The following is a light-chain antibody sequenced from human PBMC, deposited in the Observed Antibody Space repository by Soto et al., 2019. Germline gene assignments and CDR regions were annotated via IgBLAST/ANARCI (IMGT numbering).Light chain of an antibody. CDR2: EVS. Sequence: QSALTQPASVSGSPGQSITISCTGTSSDVGGYNYVSWYQQHPGKAPKLMIYEVSYRPSGVANRFSGSKSGNAASLTISGRQAEDEADYYCSSYTSSNTLVFGGGTKVTVL. CDR3: SSYTSSNTLV. J-gene: IGLJ2*01. V-gene: IGLV2-14*01. CDR1: SSDVGGYNY.